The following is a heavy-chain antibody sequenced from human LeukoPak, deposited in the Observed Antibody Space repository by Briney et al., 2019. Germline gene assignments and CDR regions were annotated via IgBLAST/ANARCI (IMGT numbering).Heavy chain of an antibody. CDR1: GGSISSGGYY. D-gene: IGHD3-16*01. CDR2: IYHSGST. J-gene: IGHJ3*02. Sequence: SETLSLTCTVSGGSISSGGYYWSWIRQPPGKGLEWIGYIYHSGSTYYNPSLKSRVTISVDRSKNQFSLKLSSVTAADTAVYYCARLLYGVHAFDIWGQGTMVTVSS. CDR3: ARLLYGVHAFDI. V-gene: IGHV4-30-2*01.